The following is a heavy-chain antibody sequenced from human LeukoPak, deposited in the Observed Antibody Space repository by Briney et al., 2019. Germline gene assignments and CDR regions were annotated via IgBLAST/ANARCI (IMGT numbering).Heavy chain of an antibody. J-gene: IGHJ4*02. Sequence: GGSLRLSCAASGFTFSSYEMNWVRQAPGKGLEWVSYISSSGSTIYYADSVKGRFTISRDNAKNSLYLQMNSLRVDDTAVYYCARPEGYYYLGPIDNWGQGTLVTVSS. CDR2: ISSSGSTI. CDR3: ARPEGYYYLGPIDN. CDR1: GFTFSSYE. V-gene: IGHV3-48*03. D-gene: IGHD3-22*01.